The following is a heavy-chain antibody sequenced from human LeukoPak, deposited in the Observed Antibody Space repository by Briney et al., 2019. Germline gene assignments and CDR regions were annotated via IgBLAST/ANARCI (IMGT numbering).Heavy chain of an antibody. Sequence: GGSLRLSCAASGFTFSSYAMHWVRQAPGKGLEWVAVISYDGSNKYCADSVKGLFTISRDNSKNTLYLQMNSLRAEDTAVYYCARDRCSSTSCYGDYWGQGTLVTVSS. D-gene: IGHD2-2*01. V-gene: IGHV3-30*04. CDR3: ARDRCSSTSCYGDY. CDR1: GFTFSSYA. J-gene: IGHJ4*02. CDR2: ISYDGSNK.